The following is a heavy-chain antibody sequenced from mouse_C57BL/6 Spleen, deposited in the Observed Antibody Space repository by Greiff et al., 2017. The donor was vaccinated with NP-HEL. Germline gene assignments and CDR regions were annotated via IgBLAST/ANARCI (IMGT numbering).Heavy chain of an antibody. CDR2: IYPGDGDT. Sequence: VQLQQSGPELVKPGASVKISCKASGYAFSSSWMNWVKQRPGKGLEWIGRIYPGDGDTNYNGKFKGKATLTADKSSSTAYMQLSSLTSEDSAVYCCARDYGSSPFAYWGQGTLVTVSA. CDR1: GYAFSSSW. J-gene: IGHJ3*01. V-gene: IGHV1-82*01. CDR3: ARDYGSSPFAY. D-gene: IGHD1-1*01.